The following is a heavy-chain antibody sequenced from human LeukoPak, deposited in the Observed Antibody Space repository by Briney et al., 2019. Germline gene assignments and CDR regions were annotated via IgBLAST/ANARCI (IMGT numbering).Heavy chain of an antibody. Sequence: GASVKVSCKASGGTFSSYAISWVRQAPGQGPEWMGRIIPILGIANYAQKFQGRVTITADKSTSTAYMELSSLRSEDTAVYYCARAHYDSSVSLDYWGQGTLVTVSS. V-gene: IGHV1-69*04. J-gene: IGHJ4*02. CDR2: IIPILGIA. CDR1: GGTFSSYA. CDR3: ARAHYDSSVSLDY. D-gene: IGHD3-22*01.